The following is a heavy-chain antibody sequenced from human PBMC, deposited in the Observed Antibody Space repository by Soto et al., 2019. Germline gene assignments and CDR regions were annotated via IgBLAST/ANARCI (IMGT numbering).Heavy chain of an antibody. CDR3: ARSPRTYYDILTGLFRRGDYYYGMDV. Sequence: ASVKVSCKASGYTFTSYDINWVRQATGQGLEWMGWMNPNSGNTGYAQKFQGRVTMTRNTSISTACMELSSLRSEDTAVYYCARSPRTYYDILTGLFRRGDYYYGMDVWGQGTTVTVSS. J-gene: IGHJ6*02. CDR1: GYTFTSYD. D-gene: IGHD3-9*01. V-gene: IGHV1-8*01. CDR2: MNPNSGNT.